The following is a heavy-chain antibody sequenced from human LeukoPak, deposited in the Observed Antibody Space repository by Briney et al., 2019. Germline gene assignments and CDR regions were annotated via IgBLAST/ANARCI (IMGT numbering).Heavy chain of an antibody. D-gene: IGHD5-12*01. CDR2: ISWNSGSI. CDR1: GFTFDDYA. CDR3: AKAGYPYYFDY. J-gene: IGHJ4*02. Sequence: GGSLRLSCAASGFTFDDYAMHWVRQAPGKGLEWVSGISWNSGSIGYADSVKGRFTISRDNAKNSLYLQMNSLRAEDTALYYCAKAGYPYYFDYWGQGTLVTVSS. V-gene: IGHV3-9*01.